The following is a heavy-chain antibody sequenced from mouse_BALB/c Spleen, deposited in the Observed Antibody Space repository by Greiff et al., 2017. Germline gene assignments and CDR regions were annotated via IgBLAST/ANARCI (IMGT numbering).Heavy chain of an antibody. V-gene: IGHV1S137*01. Sequence: VKLMESGAELVRPGVSVKISCKGSGYTFTDYAMHWVKQSHAKSLEWIGVISTYYGDASYNQKFKGKATMTVDKSSSTAYMELARLTSEDSAIYYCARGGTEFAYWGQGTLVTVSA. CDR1: GYTFTDYA. CDR3: ARGGTEFAY. CDR2: ISTYYGDA. J-gene: IGHJ3*01. D-gene: IGHD3-3*01.